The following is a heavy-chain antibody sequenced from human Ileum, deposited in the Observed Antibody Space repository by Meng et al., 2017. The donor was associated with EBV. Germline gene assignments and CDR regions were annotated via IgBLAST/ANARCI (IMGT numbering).Heavy chain of an antibody. Sequence: QVQPQESGPGLVKPSQTLSLTCDVSSASIRGSNYYWSWIRQPPGKGLEWSGHIYNSGSTYYNPSLKSRITISVDTSKNKFSLKLSSVTAADTAVYYCARGQKGYFDLWGRGTLVTVSS. J-gene: IGHJ2*01. CDR2: IYNSGST. CDR3: ARGQKGYFDL. CDR1: SASIRGSNYY. V-gene: IGHV4-30-4*01.